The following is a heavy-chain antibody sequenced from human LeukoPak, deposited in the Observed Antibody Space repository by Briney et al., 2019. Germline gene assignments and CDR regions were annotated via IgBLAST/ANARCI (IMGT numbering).Heavy chain of an antibody. D-gene: IGHD2-2*01. J-gene: IGHJ3*02. V-gene: IGHV3-30*02. CDR1: GFTFSSYG. Sequence: GGSLRLSCAASGFTFSSYGMHWVRQAPGKGLEWVSFIRYDGSNKYYADSVKGRFTISRGNSKNTLYLQMNSLRAEDTAVYYCARGGSSLYAFDIWGQGTMVTVSS. CDR2: IRYDGSNK. CDR3: ARGGSSLYAFDI.